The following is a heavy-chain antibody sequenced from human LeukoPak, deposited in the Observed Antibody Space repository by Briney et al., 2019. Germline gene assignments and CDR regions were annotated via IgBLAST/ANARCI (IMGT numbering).Heavy chain of an antibody. D-gene: IGHD4-17*01. Sequence: PGGSLRLSCAASGFTYSLFWMSWVRQAPGKGLEWVANIKQDGSEKYYVDSVKGRFTISRDNAERSLYLLMNSLRAEDTAVYYCARGFASGDYGADWGQGTLVTVSS. CDR2: IKQDGSEK. V-gene: IGHV3-7*01. CDR1: GFTYSLFW. CDR3: ARGFASGDYGAD. J-gene: IGHJ4*02.